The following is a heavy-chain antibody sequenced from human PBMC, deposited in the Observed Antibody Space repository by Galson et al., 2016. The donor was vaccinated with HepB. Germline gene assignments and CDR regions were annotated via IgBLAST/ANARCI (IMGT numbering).Heavy chain of an antibody. D-gene: IGHD3-3*01. CDR3: AKDLGFLEWLFFDSYYYYGMDV. J-gene: IGHJ6*02. V-gene: IGHV3-33*06. CDR2: LWYDGSNK. Sequence: SLRLSCAASGFTFSSYGMHWVRQAPGTGLAWVAVLWYDGSNKYYADSGKGRFTISRDNSKNPLYLQMNRLRAEDTAVYYCAKDLGFLEWLFFDSYYYYGMDVWGQGTTVTVSS. CDR1: GFTFSSYG.